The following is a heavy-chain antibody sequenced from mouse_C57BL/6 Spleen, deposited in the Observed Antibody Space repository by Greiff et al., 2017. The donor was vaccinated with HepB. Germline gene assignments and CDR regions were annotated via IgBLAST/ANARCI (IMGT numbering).Heavy chain of an antibody. CDR1: GYTFPDYY. CDR2: IYPGSGNT. Sequence: QVQLQQSGAELVRPGASVKLSCKASGYTFPDYYINWVKQRPGQGLEWIARIYPGSGNTYYNEKFKGKYTLTAEKSSSTAYMQLSSLTSEDSAVYFCARDYGSRNWYFDVWGTGTTVTVSS. D-gene: IGHD1-1*01. J-gene: IGHJ1*03. V-gene: IGHV1-76*01. CDR3: ARDYGSRNWYFDV.